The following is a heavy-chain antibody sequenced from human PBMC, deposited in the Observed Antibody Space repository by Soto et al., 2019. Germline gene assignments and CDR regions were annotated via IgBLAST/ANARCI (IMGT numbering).Heavy chain of an antibody. CDR2: INEDGSTI. J-gene: IGHJ4*02. CDR1: GFTFSSYW. Sequence: EVQLVESGGGLVQPGGSLRLSCAASGFTFSSYWMHWVRQAPGKGLVWVSRINEDGSTINYADSVKGRFTIPRDNAKKALYLEMTGRRAGDAAVYYCTRATGGGGGYWGQGTLVTVSS. V-gene: IGHV3-74*01. CDR3: TRATGGGGGY. D-gene: IGHD3-16*01.